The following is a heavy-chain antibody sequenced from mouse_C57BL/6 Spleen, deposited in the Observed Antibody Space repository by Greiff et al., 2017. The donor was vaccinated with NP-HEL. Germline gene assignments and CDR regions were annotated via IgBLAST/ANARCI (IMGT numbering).Heavy chain of an antibody. Sequence: QVQLQQPGAELVKPGASVKLSCKASGYTFTSYWMQWVKQRPGQGLEWIGEIDPSDSYTNYNQKFKGKATLTVDTSSSTAYMQLSSLTSEDSAVYYCATDYGSSYTSRAWFAYWGQGTLVTVSA. J-gene: IGHJ3*01. V-gene: IGHV1-50*01. CDR2: IDPSDSYT. CDR1: GYTFTSYW. D-gene: IGHD1-1*01. CDR3: ATDYGSSYTSRAWFAY.